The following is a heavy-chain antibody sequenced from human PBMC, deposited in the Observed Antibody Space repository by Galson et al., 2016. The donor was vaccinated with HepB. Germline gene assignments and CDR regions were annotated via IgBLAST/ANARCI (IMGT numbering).Heavy chain of an antibody. CDR3: ARDFDS. V-gene: IGHV4-61*01. CDR2: MYYSGST. Sequence: SETLSLTCTVSGGSVSSGSSYWSWIRQPPGKGLEWIGYMYYSGSTNYNPSLKSRVTISVDTSKNQFSLKLTSVTTADTAVYYCARDFDSWGQGTLVTVSS. J-gene: IGHJ4*02. CDR1: GGSVSSGSSY.